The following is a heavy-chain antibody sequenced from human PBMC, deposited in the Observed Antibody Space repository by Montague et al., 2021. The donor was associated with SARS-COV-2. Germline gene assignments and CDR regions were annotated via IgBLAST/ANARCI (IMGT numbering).Heavy chain of an antibody. CDR1: GGSSSTYS. CDR2: IHHGGST. CDR3: ARLGDGVVPSPILGVGPYYSYYYVDV. Sequence: SETLSLTCAVHGGSSSTYSWNWIRQPPGKGLEWIGEIHHGGSTNYNPSLKSRVTISADTSKNQFSLKLTSVAAADTAVYYCARLGDGVVPSPILGVGPYYSYYYVDVWGKGTTVTVSS. J-gene: IGHJ6*03. V-gene: IGHV4-34*01. D-gene: IGHD3-10*01.